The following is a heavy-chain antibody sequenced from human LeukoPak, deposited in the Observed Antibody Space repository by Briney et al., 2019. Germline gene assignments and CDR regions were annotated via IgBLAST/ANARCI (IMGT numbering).Heavy chain of an antibody. D-gene: IGHD4-23*01. V-gene: IGHV1-18*01. CDR3: ARDDNSGIFVNVDY. J-gene: IGHJ4*02. CDR2: ISTSTGDT. CDR1: GYTFTSYG. Sequence: GASVKVSCKASGYTFTSYGISWVRQAPGQGPEWMGWISTSTGDTKYTQKFQGRVTLTTDTSTSTAYMELSSLRSDDTAVYYCARDDNSGIFVNVDYWGQGTLVTVSS.